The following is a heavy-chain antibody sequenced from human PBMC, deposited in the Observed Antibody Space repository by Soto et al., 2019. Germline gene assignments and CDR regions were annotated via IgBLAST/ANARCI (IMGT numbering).Heavy chain of an antibody. J-gene: IGHJ6*02. CDR3: ARDIVVVVAARYYYYGMDV. Sequence: QVQLVQSGAEVKKPGSSVKVSCKASGGTFSSYAISWVRQAPGQGLEWMGGSIPIFGTANYAQKFQGRVTITADESTSTAYMELSSLRSEDTAVYYCARDIVVVVAARYYYYGMDVWGQGTTVTVSS. CDR1: GGTFSSYA. CDR2: SIPIFGTA. V-gene: IGHV1-69*01. D-gene: IGHD2-15*01.